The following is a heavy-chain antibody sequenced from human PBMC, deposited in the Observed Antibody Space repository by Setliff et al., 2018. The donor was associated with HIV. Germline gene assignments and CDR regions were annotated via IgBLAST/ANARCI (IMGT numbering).Heavy chain of an antibody. J-gene: IGHJ5*02. CDR2: ISYSGTT. CDR1: DGSISNYY. D-gene: IGHD4-17*01. V-gene: IGHV4-59*01. CDR3: ARSPRLRGGHNWFDP. Sequence: SETLSLTCTVSDGSISNYYWSWIRQPPGKGLEWIGYISYSGTTNYNPSLKSRVTISVDTSKNQFSLNLSSVTAADTAVYYCARSPRLRGGHNWFDPWGQGTLVTVSS.